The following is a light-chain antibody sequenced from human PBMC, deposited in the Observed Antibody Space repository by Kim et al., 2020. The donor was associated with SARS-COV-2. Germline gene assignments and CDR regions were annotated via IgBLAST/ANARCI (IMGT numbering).Light chain of an antibody. CDR1: NIGSKS. CDR2: YDS. CDR3: QVWDSSSDHPV. J-gene: IGLJ3*02. V-gene: IGLV3-21*04. Sequence: APGKTARITSGGNNIGSKSVHWYQQKPGQAPVLVIYYDSDRPSGIPERFSGSNSGNTASLTISRVEAGDEADYYCQVWDSSSDHPVFGGGTQLTVL.